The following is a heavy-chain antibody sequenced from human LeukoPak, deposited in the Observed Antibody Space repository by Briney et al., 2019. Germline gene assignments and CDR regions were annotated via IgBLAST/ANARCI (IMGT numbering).Heavy chain of an antibody. CDR2: IKKDGSEK. J-gene: IGHJ4*02. V-gene: IGHV3-7*03. D-gene: IGHD6-13*01. Sequence: GGSLRLSCAASGFSFSTQRMHWVRQAPGKGLEWVANIKKDGSEKYYVDSVKGRFTISRDNAKNSMYLQMNSLRAEDTAVYYCARGLYSSTTYYIDYWGQGTLVTVSS. CDR3: ARGLYSSTTYYIDY. CDR1: GFSFSTQR.